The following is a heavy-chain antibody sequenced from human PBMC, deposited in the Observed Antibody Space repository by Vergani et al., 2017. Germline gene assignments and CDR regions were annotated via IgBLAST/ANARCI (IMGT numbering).Heavy chain of an antibody. CDR2: ISSNGGST. CDR1: GFTFSSYA. Sequence: EVQLVESGGGLVQPGGSLRLSCAASGFTFSSYAMHWVRQAPGKGLEYVSVISSNGGSTYSADSVKGRFTISRDNSKNTLYLQMGSLRAEDMAVYYCAGVRTGDWYFDLWGRGTLVTVSS. D-gene: IGHD7-27*01. V-gene: IGHV3-64*07. J-gene: IGHJ2*01. CDR3: AGVRTGDWYFDL.